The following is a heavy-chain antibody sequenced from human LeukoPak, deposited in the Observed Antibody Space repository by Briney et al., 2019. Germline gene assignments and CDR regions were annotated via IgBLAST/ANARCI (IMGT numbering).Heavy chain of an antibody. Sequence: GGSLRLSCAASGFTFSSYGMHWVRQAPGKGLEWVAVIWYDGSNKYYADSVKGRFTISRDNSKNTLYLQMNSLRVEDTAVYYCARVGEYCSGGSCYLYYFDYWGQGTLVTVSS. CDR3: ARVGEYCSGGSCYLYYFDY. J-gene: IGHJ4*02. CDR2: IWYDGSNK. V-gene: IGHV3-33*01. CDR1: GFTFSSYG. D-gene: IGHD2-15*01.